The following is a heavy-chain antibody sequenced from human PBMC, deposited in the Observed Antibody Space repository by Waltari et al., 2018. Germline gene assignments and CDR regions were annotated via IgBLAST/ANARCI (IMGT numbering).Heavy chain of an antibody. CDR2: IYVSGIT. J-gene: IGHJ2*01. CDR1: GGSISSGGYY. V-gene: IGHV4-61*08. CDR3: AGIPWGMATIFHWYFDL. D-gene: IGHD5-12*01. Sequence: QVQLQESGPGLVKPSQTLSLTCTVSGGSISSGGYYWSWIRQHTGKGLEWICYIYVSGITNYNPSLMSRFTRSVDTSKNQFSRKLSAVTVADTAVYHCAGIPWGMATIFHWYFDLWGRGTLVTVSS.